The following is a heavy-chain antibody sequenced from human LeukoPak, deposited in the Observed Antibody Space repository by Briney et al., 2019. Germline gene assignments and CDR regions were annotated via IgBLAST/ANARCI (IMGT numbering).Heavy chain of an antibody. CDR2: IRSKTHTYAT. D-gene: IGHD3-22*01. CDR3: TRASLDSSGYPGAFDI. J-gene: IGHJ3*02. Sequence: GGSLRLSCAASGFTFSSYEMNWVRQASGKGLEWVGRIRSKTHTYATAYAASVKGRFTISRDDSKNTAYLQMNSLKTEDTAVYYCTRASLDSSGYPGAFDIWGQGTMVTVSS. V-gene: IGHV3-73*01. CDR1: GFTFSSYE.